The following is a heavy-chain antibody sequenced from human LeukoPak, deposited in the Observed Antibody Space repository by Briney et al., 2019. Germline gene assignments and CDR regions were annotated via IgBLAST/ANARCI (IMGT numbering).Heavy chain of an antibody. CDR2: ISSSSSTA. J-gene: IGHJ4*02. V-gene: IGHV3-48*02. CDR3: ARGTYGDYSIDY. CDR1: GFTFSNYA. Sequence: TGGSLRLSCAAPGFTFSNYAMNWVRQAPGKGLEWVSYISSSSSTAYFAASVKGRFTISRDNAKNSLYLQMNSLRDDDTAVYYCARGTYGDYSIDYWGQGTLVTVSS. D-gene: IGHD4-17*01.